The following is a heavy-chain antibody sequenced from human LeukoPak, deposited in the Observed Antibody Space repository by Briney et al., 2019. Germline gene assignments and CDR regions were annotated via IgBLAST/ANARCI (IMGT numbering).Heavy chain of an antibody. Sequence: PGGSLRLSCAASGFTFSDYYMSWIRQAPGKGLGWVSYISSSSSYTNYADSVKGRFTISRDNSKNTLYLQKNSLRAEDTAVYYCATNGEEPNYYYYGMDVWGQGTTVTVSS. V-gene: IGHV3-11*03. CDR3: ATNGEEPNYYYYGMDV. D-gene: IGHD3-10*01. CDR2: ISSSSSYT. J-gene: IGHJ6*02. CDR1: GFTFSDYY.